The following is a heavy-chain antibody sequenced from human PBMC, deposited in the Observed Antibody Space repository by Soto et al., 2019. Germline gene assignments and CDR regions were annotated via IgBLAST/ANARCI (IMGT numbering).Heavy chain of an antibody. J-gene: IGHJ4*02. CDR1: GFTFSSYA. CDR2: ISGSGGST. Sequence: EVQLLESGGGLVQPGGSLRLSCAASGFTFSSYAMSWVRQAPGKGLEWVSAISGSGGSTYYADSVKGRFTISRANSKHTLCLQTNCLRAEDTAVYYCGKGAVECLSPTGDYWGQGTLVTVSS. D-gene: IGHD3-3*01. V-gene: IGHV3-23*01. CDR3: GKGAVECLSPTGDY.